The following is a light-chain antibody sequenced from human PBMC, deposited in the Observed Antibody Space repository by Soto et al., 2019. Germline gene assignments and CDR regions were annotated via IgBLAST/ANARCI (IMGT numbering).Light chain of an antibody. Sequence: QSALTQPRSVSGSPGQSVAISCTGISNYIGPYNYVSWYQQHPGKAPKLIIYDVDKPPSGVPYRFSGSKSGDTASLTISGLQPDDEADYYCCSYADTYVELGGGTKLTVL. V-gene: IGLV2-11*01. CDR3: CSYADTYVE. CDR1: SNYIGPYNY. J-gene: IGLJ2*01. CDR2: DVD.